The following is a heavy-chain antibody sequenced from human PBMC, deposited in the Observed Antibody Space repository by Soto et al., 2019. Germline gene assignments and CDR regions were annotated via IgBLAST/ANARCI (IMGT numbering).Heavy chain of an antibody. J-gene: IGHJ6*02. D-gene: IGHD3-3*01. CDR1: GGSFSGYD. CDR3: ARGSPYYDFWSGYLHHHYYGMDV. V-gene: IGHV4-34*01. CDR2: INHSGST. Sequence: XETLSLPCAVYGGSFSGYDWSWIRQPPGKGLDWIGEINHSGSTNYNPSLKSRVTISVDTSKNQFSLKLSSVTAADTAVYYCARGSPYYDFWSGYLHHHYYGMDVWGQGTTVTVSS.